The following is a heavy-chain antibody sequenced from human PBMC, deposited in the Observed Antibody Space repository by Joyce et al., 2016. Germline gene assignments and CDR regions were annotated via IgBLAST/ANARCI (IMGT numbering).Heavy chain of an antibody. CDR3: AKGLVVVEDGFDE. CDR2: SSYDSSEK. J-gene: IGHJ3*01. CDR1: GFTFRTSA. Sequence: QVHLVESGGGVVQPGRSLRLSCSASGFTFRTSAMHWVRQAPGKGLEWVSVSSYDSSEKYYEDSVRGRFTISRDNSKNTLFLQMNSLRPEDTAVYFCAKGLVVVEDGFDECGQGTMVSVSS. V-gene: IGHV3-30*18. D-gene: IGHD3-22*01.